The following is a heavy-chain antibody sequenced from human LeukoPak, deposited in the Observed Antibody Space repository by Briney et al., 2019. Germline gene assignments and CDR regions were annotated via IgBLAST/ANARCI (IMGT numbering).Heavy chain of an antibody. CDR3: AKLGGTNSRDGMDV. CDR1: GFTVSSNY. D-gene: IGHD2-15*01. V-gene: IGHV3-30*18. CDR2: ISYDGSNK. Sequence: TGGSLRLSCAASGFTVSSNYMSWVRQAPGKGLEWVAVISYDGSNKYYADSVKGRFTISRDNSKNTLYLQMNSLRAEDTAVYYCAKLGGTNSRDGMDVWGQGTTVTVSS. J-gene: IGHJ6*02.